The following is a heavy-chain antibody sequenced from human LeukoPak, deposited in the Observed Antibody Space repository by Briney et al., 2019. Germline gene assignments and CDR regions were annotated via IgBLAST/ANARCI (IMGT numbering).Heavy chain of an antibody. CDR1: GFTFSDYY. CDR2: ISSSGSTI. CDR3: ARDPTTVDTAMVY. J-gene: IGHJ4*02. V-gene: IGHV3-11*04. Sequence: PGRSLRLSCAASGFTFSDYYMSWIRQAPGKGLEWVSYISSSGSTIYYADSVKGRFTISRDNAKNSLYLQMNSLRAEDTAVYYCARDPTTVDTAMVYWGQGTLVTVSS. D-gene: IGHD5-18*01.